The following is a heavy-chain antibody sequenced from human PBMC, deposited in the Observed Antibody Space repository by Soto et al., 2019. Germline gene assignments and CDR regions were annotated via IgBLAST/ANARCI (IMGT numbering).Heavy chain of an antibody. D-gene: IGHD3-10*01. Sequence: QVRLVQSGAEVKKPGSSVKASCKTSGGTFSTSAISWVRQAPGQGLEWMGGIIPIFGTANYAQKFQGRVSITADKSTSTPYMELSSLTSEDTAVYYCASGEVRGGGDVWGQGTTVTVSS. CDR2: IIPIFGTA. CDR3: ASGEVRGGGDV. J-gene: IGHJ6*02. CDR1: GGTFSTSA. V-gene: IGHV1-69*06.